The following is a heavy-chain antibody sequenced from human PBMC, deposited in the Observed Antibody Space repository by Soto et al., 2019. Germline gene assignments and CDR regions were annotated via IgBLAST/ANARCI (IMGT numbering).Heavy chain of an antibody. CDR3: AKGGRQWLVTSDFNY. CDR1: GFTFSSYA. Sequence: PGGSLRLSCAASGFTFSSYAMHWVRQAPGKGLEWVAVISHDGRNKYYTDSVKGRFTISRDSSKNTVSLEMTSLRAEDTAVYYCAKGGRQWLVTSDFNYWGQGALVTVSS. V-gene: IGHV3-30*04. D-gene: IGHD6-19*01. J-gene: IGHJ4*02. CDR2: ISHDGRNK.